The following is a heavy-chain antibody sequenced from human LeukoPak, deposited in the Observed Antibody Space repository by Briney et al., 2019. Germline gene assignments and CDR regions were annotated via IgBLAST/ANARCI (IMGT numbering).Heavy chain of an antibody. Sequence: GGSLRLSCAASGFTFSNSGMHWVRQAPGKGLEWVAFIRYDGGNQYYADSVKGRFTISRDNSKNTLYLQMNSLRAEDTAVYYCAREEGYSTPRGWFDPWGQGTLVTVSS. J-gene: IGHJ5*02. CDR2: IRYDGGNQ. CDR3: AREEGYSTPRGWFDP. CDR1: GFTFSNSG. D-gene: IGHD6-13*01. V-gene: IGHV3-30*02.